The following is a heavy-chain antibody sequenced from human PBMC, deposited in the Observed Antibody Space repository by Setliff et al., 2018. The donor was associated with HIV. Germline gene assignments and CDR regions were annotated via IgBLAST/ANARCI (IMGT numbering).Heavy chain of an antibody. CDR3: ASRVYYYDSSGYLREEGFDP. D-gene: IGHD3-22*01. CDR2: IYYSGST. V-gene: IGHV4-39*01. CDR1: GGSINNSRYY. J-gene: IGHJ5*02. Sequence: ETLSLTCTVSGGSINNSRYYWSWIRQPPGKGLEWIGSIYYSGSTYYNPSLKSRVTISVDTSKNQFSLKLSSVTAADAAVYYCASRVYYYDSSGYLREEGFDPWGQGTLVTVSS.